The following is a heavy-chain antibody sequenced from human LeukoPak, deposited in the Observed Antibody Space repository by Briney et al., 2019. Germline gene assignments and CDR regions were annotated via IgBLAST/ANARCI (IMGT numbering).Heavy chain of an antibody. J-gene: IGHJ4*02. CDR1: GYNFTTYW. D-gene: IGHD5-24*01. CDR3: ARHAVRDGYNRHNDY. Sequence: GESLKISCKGSGYNFTTYWIAWVRQMPGKGLEWMGIIYPGDSDTRYSPPFQGQVTISADKSISTAYLQWSSLKASDTAMYYCARHAVRDGYNRHNDYWGQGTLVTVSS. V-gene: IGHV5-51*01. CDR2: IYPGDSDT.